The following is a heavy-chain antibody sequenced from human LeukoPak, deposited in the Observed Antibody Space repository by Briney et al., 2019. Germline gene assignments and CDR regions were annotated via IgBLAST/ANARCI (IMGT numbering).Heavy chain of an antibody. D-gene: IGHD6-19*01. CDR2: IDGSGDKT. V-gene: IGHV3-23*01. CDR1: GFPFNRNV. CDR3: VRRGDASSGWGDHDY. J-gene: IGHJ4*02. Sequence: GGPLILSFAASGFPFNRNVISWVRPAPGKGLGWGSTIDGSGDKTFYADSVKGRFTISRDNSKNMLHLQMSSLRGEDTALYYCVRRGDASSGWGDHDYWGQGALVTVSS.